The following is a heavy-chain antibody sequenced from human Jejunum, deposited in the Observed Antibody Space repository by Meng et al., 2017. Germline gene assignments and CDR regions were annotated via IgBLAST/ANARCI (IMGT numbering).Heavy chain of an antibody. V-gene: IGHV3-66*02. CDR3: VRDCGGDCYHAFDV. CDR1: GFTVKDNH. J-gene: IGHJ3*01. CDR2: IYSGGVT. Sequence: GESLKISCAASGFTVKDNHMTWVRQAPGKGREWVSLIYSGGVTYYADSVKGRFTISRDTSKNTVYLQMTSLRAEDTAIYFCVRDCGGDCYHAFDVWGPGTMVTVSS. D-gene: IGHD2-21*02.